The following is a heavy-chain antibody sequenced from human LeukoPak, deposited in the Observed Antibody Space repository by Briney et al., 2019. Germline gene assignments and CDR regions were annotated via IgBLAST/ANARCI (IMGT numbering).Heavy chain of an antibody. V-gene: IGHV4-4*07. J-gene: IGHJ4*02. CDR2: IHPSGST. D-gene: IGHD4-23*01. Sequence: SETLSLTCTVSGDSISSYYWSWVRQPAGKGLEWIGRIHPSGSTYYNPSLKSRVTISVDTSKNQFSLKLSSVTAADTAVYYCARGDGGNPHYFDYWGQGTLVTVSS. CDR1: GDSISSYY. CDR3: ARGDGGNPHYFDY.